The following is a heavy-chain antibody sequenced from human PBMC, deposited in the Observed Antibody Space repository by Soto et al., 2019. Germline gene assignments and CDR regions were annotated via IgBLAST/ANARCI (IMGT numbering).Heavy chain of an antibody. J-gene: IGHJ4*02. V-gene: IGHV3-23*01. CDR2: ITAGGFNT. D-gene: IGHD5-12*01. CDR3: AKNMGGCSGYANFDY. CDR1: GFTFSNDD. Sequence: EVQLLESGGDLVQPGGSLRLSCVASGFTFSNDDLSWVRQASGKGLEWVSAITAGGFNTYYADSVKGRFTISRDNSKNTLYLQMNSLRAEDTAVYYCAKNMGGCSGYANFDYWGQGTLVTVSS.